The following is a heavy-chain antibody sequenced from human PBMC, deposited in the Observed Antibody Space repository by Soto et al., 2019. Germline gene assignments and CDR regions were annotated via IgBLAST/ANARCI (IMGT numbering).Heavy chain of an antibody. D-gene: IGHD3-10*01. CDR2: INHSGST. CDR1: GGSFSGYY. Sequence: PSETLSLTCAVYGGSFSGYYWSWIRQPPGKGLEWIGEINHSGSTNYNPSLKSRVTISVDTSKNQFSLKLSSVTAADTAVYYCARFLSYYGSGSYWFAPWGQGTLVTVSS. CDR3: ARFLSYYGSGSYWFAP. J-gene: IGHJ5*02. V-gene: IGHV4-34*01.